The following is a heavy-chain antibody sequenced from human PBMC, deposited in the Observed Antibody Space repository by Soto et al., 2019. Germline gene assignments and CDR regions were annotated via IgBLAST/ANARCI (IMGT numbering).Heavy chain of an antibody. D-gene: IGHD3-3*01. CDR1: GFTFSSYW. Sequence: EVQLVESGGGLVQPGGSLRLSCAASGFTFSSYWMSWVRQAPGKGLEWVANIKQDGSEKYYVDSVKGRFTISRDNAKNSLYLQMNSLRAEDTAVYYCARVERFLEWLLFDYWGQGTLVTVSS. V-gene: IGHV3-7*05. J-gene: IGHJ4*02. CDR2: IKQDGSEK. CDR3: ARVERFLEWLLFDY.